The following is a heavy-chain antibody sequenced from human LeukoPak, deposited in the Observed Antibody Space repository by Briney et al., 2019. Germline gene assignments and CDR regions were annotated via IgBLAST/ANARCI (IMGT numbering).Heavy chain of an antibody. D-gene: IGHD4/OR15-4a*01. CDR1: GGSLSDYY. V-gene: IGHV4-34*01. CDR2: IWYSGFT. J-gene: IGHJ5*02. CDR3: ARVRDWSDP. Sequence: SETLSLTCAVYGGSLSDYYWSWIRQPPGKGLEWIGYIWYSGFTYYNPSLKSRVTISVDTSKDQFFLKLSSVTAADTAMYYCARVRDWSDPWGQGTLVTVSS.